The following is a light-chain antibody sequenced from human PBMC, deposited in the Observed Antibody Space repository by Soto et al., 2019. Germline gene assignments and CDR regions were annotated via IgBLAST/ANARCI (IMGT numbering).Light chain of an antibody. J-gene: IGKJ1*01. CDR2: ATS. CDR1: QNIRSY. CDR3: QQGYSSRWT. Sequence: DIQMTQSPSSLSASVGDRVTITCRASQNIRSYLNWYQQKPGKAPQLLIYATSSLQTGVPSRFSARGSGTDFSLVISDLQTEDSATDYCQQGYSSRWTSGLGTNVEI. V-gene: IGKV1-39*01.